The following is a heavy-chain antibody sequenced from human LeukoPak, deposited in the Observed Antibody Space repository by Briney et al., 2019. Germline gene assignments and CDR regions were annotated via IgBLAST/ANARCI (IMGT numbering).Heavy chain of an antibody. Sequence: SETLSLTCTVSGGSTSSYYWSWIRQPPGKGLEWIGYIYYSRSTNYNPSLKSRVTISVDTSKNQFSLKLSSVTAADTAVYYCAGVDTAMVIYYWGQGTLVTVSS. D-gene: IGHD5-18*01. V-gene: IGHV4-59*01. J-gene: IGHJ4*02. CDR2: IYYSRST. CDR3: AGVDTAMVIYY. CDR1: GGSTSSYY.